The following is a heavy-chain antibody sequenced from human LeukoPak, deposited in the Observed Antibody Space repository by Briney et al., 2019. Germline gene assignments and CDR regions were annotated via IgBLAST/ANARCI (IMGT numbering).Heavy chain of an antibody. CDR3: ARGRGYCSSGSCFDFDY. CDR2: IYPGDSET. J-gene: IGHJ4*02. CDR1: GYSFTSYW. V-gene: IGHV5-51*01. D-gene: IGHD2-15*01. Sequence: GESLKISCKGSGYSFTSYWIGWVRQMPGKGLEWMGIIYPGDSETTYSPSFQGQVTISADKSITTTYLQWSSLKASDTAMYYCARGRGYCSSGSCFDFDYWGQGTQVTVSS.